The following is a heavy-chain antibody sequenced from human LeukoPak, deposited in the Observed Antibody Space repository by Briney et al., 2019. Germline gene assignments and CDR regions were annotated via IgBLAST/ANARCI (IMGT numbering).Heavy chain of an antibody. V-gene: IGHV3-21*01. CDR2: ISSSSSYI. D-gene: IGHD6-13*01. J-gene: IGHJ4*02. CDR3: ARVSSSWYYFDY. CDR1: GFTFSSYS. Sequence: GGSLRLSCAASGFTFSSYSMNWVRQAPGKGLEWVSSISSSSSYIYYADSVKGRFTISRDNAKNSLYLQMNSLRAEDTAVYYCARVSSSWYYFDYWGQGTLVTVSS.